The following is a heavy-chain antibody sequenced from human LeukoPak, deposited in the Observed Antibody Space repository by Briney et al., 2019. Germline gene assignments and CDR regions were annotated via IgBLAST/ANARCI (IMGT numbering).Heavy chain of an antibody. CDR2: VHNSGIT. CDR3: ARDPDSNGDGFFDF. V-gene: IGHV4-59*01. J-gene: IGHJ4*02. D-gene: IGHD3-22*01. CDR1: RGSISTYF. Sequence: SETLSLTCTVSRGSISTYFWNWIRQPPGNGLEWIAYVHNSGITNYNPSLKSRVSISVDTSKNQFSLKLRSVTAADTAVYYCARDPDSNGDGFFDFWGQGTLVTVSS.